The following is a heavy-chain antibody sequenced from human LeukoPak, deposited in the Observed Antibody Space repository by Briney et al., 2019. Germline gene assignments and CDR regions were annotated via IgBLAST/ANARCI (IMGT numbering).Heavy chain of an antibody. CDR3: ARIIAAAGTWVDY. CDR1: GYSFISYW. J-gene: IGHJ4*02. CDR2: IYPGDSDT. D-gene: IGHD6-13*01. V-gene: IGHV5-51*01. Sequence: GESLKISXKGSGYSFISYWIGWVRQRPGKGLEWMGIIYPGDSDTRYSPSFQGQVTISADKSISTAYLQWSSLKASDTAMYYCARIIAAAGTWVDYWGQGTLVTVSS.